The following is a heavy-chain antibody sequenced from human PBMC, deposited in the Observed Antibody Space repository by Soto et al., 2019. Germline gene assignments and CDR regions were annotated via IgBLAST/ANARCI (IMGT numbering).Heavy chain of an antibody. V-gene: IGHV3-30*03. D-gene: IGHD3-22*01. CDR1: GFTFSSYG. J-gene: IGHJ4*02. CDR2: ISYDGSNK. CDR3: ASWGVVAWVPFDY. Sequence: QVQLVESGGGVVQPGRSLRLSCAASGFTFSSYGMHWVRQAPGKGLEWVAVISYDGSNKYYADSVKGRFTISRDNSKNTLYLQMNSLRAEDTAVYYCASWGVVAWVPFDYWGQGTLVTVSS.